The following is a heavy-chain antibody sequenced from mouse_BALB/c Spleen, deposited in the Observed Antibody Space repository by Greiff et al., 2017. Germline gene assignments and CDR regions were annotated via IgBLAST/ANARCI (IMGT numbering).Heavy chain of an antibody. J-gene: IGHJ2*01. CDR2: INPSSGYT. Sequence: VQLQQSAAELARPGASVKMSCKASGYTFTSYTMHWVKQRPGQGLEWIGYINPSSGYTEYNQKFKDKTTLTADKSSSTAYMQLSSLTSEDSAVYYCARRAYYRYDYFDYWGQGTTLTVSS. CDR3: ARRAYYRYDYFDY. D-gene: IGHD2-14*01. V-gene: IGHV1-4*02. CDR1: GYTFTSYT.